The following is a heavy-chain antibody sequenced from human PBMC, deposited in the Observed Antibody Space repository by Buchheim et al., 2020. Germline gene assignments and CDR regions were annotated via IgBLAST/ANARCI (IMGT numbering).Heavy chain of an antibody. Sequence: QVQLVESGGGVVQPGRSLRLSCAASGFTFSSYAMHWVRQAPGKGLEWVAVISYDGSNKYYADSVKGRFTISRHNSKTTLYLQMNSLRAEDTAVYYCARVRFLEWLSGFDPWGQGTL. CDR1: GFTFSSYA. CDR2: ISYDGSNK. D-gene: IGHD3-3*01. CDR3: ARVRFLEWLSGFDP. V-gene: IGHV3-30-3*01. J-gene: IGHJ5*02.